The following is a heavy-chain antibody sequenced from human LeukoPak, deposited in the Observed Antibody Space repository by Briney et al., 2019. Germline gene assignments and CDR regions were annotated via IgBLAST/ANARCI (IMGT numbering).Heavy chain of an antibody. CDR1: GFTFSSYW. CDR3: ASGTYDSSGSNGEGFDY. D-gene: IGHD3-22*01. Sequence: GSLRLSCAASGFTFSSYWMHWVRQAPGKGLVWVSRINSDGSSTSYADSVKGRFTISRDNAKNTLYLQMNSLRAEDTAVYYCASGTYDSSGSNGEGFDYWGQGTLVAVSS. CDR2: INSDGSST. V-gene: IGHV3-74*01. J-gene: IGHJ4*02.